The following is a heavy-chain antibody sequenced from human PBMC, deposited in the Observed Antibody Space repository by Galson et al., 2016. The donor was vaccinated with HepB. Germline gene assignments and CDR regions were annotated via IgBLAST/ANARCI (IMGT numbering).Heavy chain of an antibody. CDR3: VHGDYPY. V-gene: IGHV3-11*01. D-gene: IGHD4-17*01. CDR2: XXSRSSI. J-gene: IGHJ4*02. Sequence: SLRLSCAASGFTFSDYYMSWIRQAPGKGLXXVSXXXSRSSIYYTDSVKGRFTISRDNXRNSLYLKXNSLRAEDTAVYYCVHGDYPYWGQGTLVTVSS. CDR1: GFTFSDYY.